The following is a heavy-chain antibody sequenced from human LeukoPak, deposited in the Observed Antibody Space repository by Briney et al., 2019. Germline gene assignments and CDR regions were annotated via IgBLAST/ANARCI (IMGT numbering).Heavy chain of an antibody. D-gene: IGHD1-1*01. V-gene: IGHV4-59*13. CDR2: VSYSGKT. CDR3: ARDWNRYAY. Sequence: SETLSLTCSVSGGSISNYLWSWIRQPPGKGLEWIGYVSYSGKTDYTPSLKSRVTISLDAFNNHFSLTLSSVTAADTAVYYCARDWNRYAYWGQGTLVTVSS. J-gene: IGHJ4*02. CDR1: GGSISNYL.